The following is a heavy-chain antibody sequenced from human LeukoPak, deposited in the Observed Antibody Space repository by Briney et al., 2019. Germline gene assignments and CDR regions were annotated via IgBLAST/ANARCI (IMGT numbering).Heavy chain of an antibody. CDR2: VDPEEGEA. J-gene: IGHJ5*02. V-gene: IGHV1-69-2*01. Sequence: GASVKVSCKASGYTFTDHYIHWLQQAPGRGLEWVGRVDPEEGEAISAQKFQGRVTITADTSTNTAYMELTSLRSEDTAIYYCATEANVAYYLVPGNNYRGIDPWGPGTLVTVSS. D-gene: IGHD3-10*01. CDR3: ATEANVAYYLVPGNNYRGIDP. CDR1: GYTFTDHY.